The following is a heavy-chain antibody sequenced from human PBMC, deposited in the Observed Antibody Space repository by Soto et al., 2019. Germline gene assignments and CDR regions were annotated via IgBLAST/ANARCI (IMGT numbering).Heavy chain of an antibody. CDR2: ISSSGSTI. V-gene: IGHV3-11*01. D-gene: IGHD3-3*01. CDR1: GFTFSDYY. CDR3: ARDESRYYDFWSGYTPNWFDP. Sequence: ESGGGLVKPGGSLRLSCAASGFTFSDYYMSWIRQAPGKGLEWVSYISSSGSTIYYADSVKGRFTISRDNAKNSLYLQMNSLRAEDTAVYYCARDESRYYDFWSGYTPNWFDPWGQGTLVTVSS. J-gene: IGHJ5*02.